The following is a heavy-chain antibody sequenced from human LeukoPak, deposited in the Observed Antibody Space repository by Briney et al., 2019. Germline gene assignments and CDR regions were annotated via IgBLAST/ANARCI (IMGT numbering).Heavy chain of an antibody. Sequence: GGSLRLSCAASGFTFSSSSMNWVRQAPGKGLEWVSYTSSSSSTIYYADSVKGRFTISRDNAKNSLYLQMNSLRAEDTAVYYCARGPLLSSGWLYYFDYWGQGTLVTVSS. CDR2: TSSSSSTI. CDR3: ARGPLLSSGWLYYFDY. V-gene: IGHV3-48*01. D-gene: IGHD6-19*01. J-gene: IGHJ4*02. CDR1: GFTFSSSS.